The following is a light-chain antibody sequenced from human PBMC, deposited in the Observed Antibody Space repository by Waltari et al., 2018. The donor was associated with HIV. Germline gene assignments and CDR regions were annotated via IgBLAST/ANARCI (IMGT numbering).Light chain of an antibody. V-gene: IGLV3-21*02. CDR1: NIGRKT. CDR2: DDS. Sequence: SYVLTQPPSVSVAPGQTATISCGGNNIGRKTVHRYQQKEGQAPVLVVYDDSDRPSGIPERFSGSNSGNTATLTIGRVEAGDEADYYCQVWDSSSDHFVFGTGTKVTVL. CDR3: QVWDSSSDHFV. J-gene: IGLJ1*01.